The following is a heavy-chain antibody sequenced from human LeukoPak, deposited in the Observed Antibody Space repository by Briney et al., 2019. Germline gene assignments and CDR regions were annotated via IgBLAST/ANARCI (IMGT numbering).Heavy chain of an antibody. CDR1: GYTFTSYD. Sequence: ASVKVSCKASGYTFTSYDINWVRQATGQGLEWMGWMNPNSGNTGYAQKFQGRVTMTRNTSISTAYMELSGLRSEDTAVYYCARGHYYYYYMDVWGKGTTVTVSS. J-gene: IGHJ6*03. V-gene: IGHV1-8*01. CDR3: ARGHYYYYYMDV. CDR2: MNPNSGNT.